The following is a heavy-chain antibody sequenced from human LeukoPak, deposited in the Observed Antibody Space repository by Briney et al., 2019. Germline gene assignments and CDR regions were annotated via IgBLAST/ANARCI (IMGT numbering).Heavy chain of an antibody. CDR1: GGTFSSYA. D-gene: IGHD6-13*01. J-gene: IGHJ4*02. CDR3: ARLPYSSSWYSYFDY. Sequence: SVKVSCKASGGTFSSYAISWVRQAPGRGLEWMGGIIPIFGTANYAQKFQGRVTITADESTSTAYMELSSLRSEDTAVYYCARLPYSSSWYSYFDYWGQGTLVTVSS. CDR2: IIPIFGTA. V-gene: IGHV1-69*13.